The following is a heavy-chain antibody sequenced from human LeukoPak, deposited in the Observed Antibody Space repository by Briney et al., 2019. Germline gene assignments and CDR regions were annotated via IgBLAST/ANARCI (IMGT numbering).Heavy chain of an antibody. J-gene: IGHJ5*02. D-gene: IGHD4-11*01. CDR2: IRSKAYAETT. CDR1: GFTFSDYY. V-gene: IGHV3-49*03. CDR3: TRAGGDYSSFWFDP. Sequence: GGSLRLSCAASGFTFSDYYMSWIRQAPGKGLEWVSLIRSKAYAETTEYAASVKGRFTISRDDSKSIAYLQMNSLKTEDTAVYYCTRAGGDYSSFWFDPWGQGTLVTVSS.